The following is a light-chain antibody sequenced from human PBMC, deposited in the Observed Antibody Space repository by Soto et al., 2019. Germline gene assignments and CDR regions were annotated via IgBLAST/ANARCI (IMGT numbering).Light chain of an antibody. V-gene: IGKV1-39*01. CDR1: QTITTY. Sequence: DIHFTQAPSSLSSSVGDRFTITFLASQTITTYLSWFQQKPGKAPKLLVYGASSLQSGVPSRFSGSGSGTEFTLTISSLQSEDFATYYCQQSYTTPITFGQGTRLEIK. CDR2: GAS. CDR3: QQSYTTPIT. J-gene: IGKJ5*01.